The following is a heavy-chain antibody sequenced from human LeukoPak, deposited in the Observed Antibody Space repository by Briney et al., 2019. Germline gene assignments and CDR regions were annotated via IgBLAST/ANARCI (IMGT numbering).Heavy chain of an antibody. CDR3: ARDNMAVGSYDTSSDYYYYGMDV. J-gene: IGHJ6*02. V-gene: IGHV4-59*01. D-gene: IGHD1-26*01. Sequence: SETLSLTCTVSGGSLSSYYWSWIRQPPGKGLEWIGYIYYSGSTNYNPSLKSRVTISVDTSKNQFSLKLSSVTAADTAVYYCARDNMAVGSYDTSSDYYYYGMDVWGQGTTVTVSS. CDR1: GGSLSSYY. CDR2: IYYSGST.